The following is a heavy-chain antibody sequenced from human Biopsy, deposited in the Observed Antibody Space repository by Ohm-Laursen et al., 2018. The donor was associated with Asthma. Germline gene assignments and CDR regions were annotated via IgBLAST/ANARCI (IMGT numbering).Heavy chain of an antibody. D-gene: IGHD5-18*01. CDR2: ISYSGST. Sequence: SDTLSLTCAVSGGSVSSGSHCWSWIRQPPGKGLEWIGYISYSGSTNYNPSLKSRVTISVDTSKNQFSLKLSSVTAADTAVYYCARDFVDSAMDYFDYWGQGTLVTVSS. J-gene: IGHJ4*02. CDR1: GGSVSSGSHC. V-gene: IGHV4-61*01. CDR3: ARDFVDSAMDYFDY.